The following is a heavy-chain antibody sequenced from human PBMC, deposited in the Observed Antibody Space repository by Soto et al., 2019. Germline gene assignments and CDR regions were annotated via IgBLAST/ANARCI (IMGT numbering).Heavy chain of an antibody. CDR3: AKWYGGFDY. CDR1: GFTFSSYG. CDR2: ISYDGSYK. D-gene: IGHD3-16*01. Sequence: QVQLVESGGGVVQPGRSLRLSCAASGFTFSSYGMHWVRQAPGKGLEWVAVISYDGSYKSYADSVKGRFTISRDNSKNTLYLQMNSLRAEDTAVYYCAKWYGGFDYWGQGTLVTVSS. J-gene: IGHJ4*02. V-gene: IGHV3-30*18.